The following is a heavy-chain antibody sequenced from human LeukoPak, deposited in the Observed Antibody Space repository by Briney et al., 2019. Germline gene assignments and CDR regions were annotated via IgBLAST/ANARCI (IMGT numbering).Heavy chain of an antibody. CDR2: INHSGST. CDR1: GGSFSSYY. D-gene: IGHD2-8*02. Sequence: SETLSLTCTFYGGSFSSYYWSWVRQPPGKGLEWIGEINHSGSTTYNPSLRSRVTISVDTSKKHFSLKLTSVTAADAAVYFCAQTLEVSTITVHYWGQGTLVTVSS. J-gene: IGHJ4*02. V-gene: IGHV4-34*01. CDR3: AQTLEVSTITVHY.